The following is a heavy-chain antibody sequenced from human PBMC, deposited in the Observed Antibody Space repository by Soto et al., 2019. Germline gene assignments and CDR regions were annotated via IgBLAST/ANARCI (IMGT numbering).Heavy chain of an antibody. CDR2: VSGSGGTT. V-gene: IGHV3-23*01. J-gene: IGHJ5*02. CDR1: GFTFSSYA. D-gene: IGHD6-19*01. CDR3: ARGTGGSSAWRPLDR. Sequence: PGGSLRLSCAASGFTFSSYAMSWVRQAPGKGLEWVSIVSGSGGTTFYADSVKGRFTISRADSNNTVYLQMNSLRDEDTALYYCARGTGGSSAWRPLDRWGQGXLVTVHS.